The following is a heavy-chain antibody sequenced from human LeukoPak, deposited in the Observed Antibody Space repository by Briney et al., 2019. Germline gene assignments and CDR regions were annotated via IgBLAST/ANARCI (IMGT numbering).Heavy chain of an antibody. CDR3: GRFRVGENSGSGLDI. CDR1: GGSISRYY. CDR2: IDCSGST. V-gene: IGHV4-59*01. Sequence: PSETLSLTCAVSGGSISRYYGSGIPQPPGKGREGIGYIDCSGSTNYIPSLKSRVTMSVDTSKNQFSLKLSAVTAADTAVYYCGRFRVGENSGSGLDIWGQGTMVTVSS. D-gene: IGHD3-22*01. J-gene: IGHJ3*02.